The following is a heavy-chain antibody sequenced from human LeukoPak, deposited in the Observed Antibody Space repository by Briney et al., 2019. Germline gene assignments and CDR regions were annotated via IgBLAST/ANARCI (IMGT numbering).Heavy chain of an antibody. CDR2: IYSGGST. Sequence: GGSLRLSCAASGFTVSSNYMSWVRQAPGKGLEWVSVIYSGGSTYYADSVKGRFTISRDNSKNTLHLQMNSLRAEDTAVYYCARVPGLGAPEDGMDVWGQGTTVTVSS. V-gene: IGHV3-66*01. D-gene: IGHD1-26*01. CDR3: ARVPGLGAPEDGMDV. CDR1: GFTVSSNY. J-gene: IGHJ6*02.